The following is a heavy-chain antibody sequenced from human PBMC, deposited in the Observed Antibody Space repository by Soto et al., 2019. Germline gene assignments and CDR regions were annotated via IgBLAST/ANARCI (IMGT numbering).Heavy chain of an antibody. CDR3: ANQPGYSSGWYRFQH. D-gene: IGHD6-19*01. V-gene: IGHV3-30*18. J-gene: IGHJ1*01. CDR2: ISYDGSNK. CDR1: GFTFSSYG. Sequence: QVQLVESGGGVVQPGRCLRLSCAASGFTFSSYGMHWVRQAPGKGLEWVAVISYDGSNKYYADSVKGRFTISRDNSKNTLYLQMNSLRAEDTAVYYCANQPGYSSGWYRFQHWGQGTLVTVSS.